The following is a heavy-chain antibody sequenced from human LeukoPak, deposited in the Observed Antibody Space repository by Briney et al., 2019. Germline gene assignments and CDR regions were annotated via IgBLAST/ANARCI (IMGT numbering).Heavy chain of an antibody. CDR3: ARLPGRLYYDILTGYSDY. J-gene: IGHJ4*02. Sequence: SETLSLTCTVSGGSISSSSYYWGWLRQPPGKGLEWIGSIYYSGSTYYNPSLKSRVTISVDTSKNQFSLKLSSVTAADTAVYYCARLPGRLYYDILTGYSDYWGQGTLVTVSS. CDR1: GGSISSSSYY. CDR2: IYYSGST. D-gene: IGHD3-9*01. V-gene: IGHV4-39*01.